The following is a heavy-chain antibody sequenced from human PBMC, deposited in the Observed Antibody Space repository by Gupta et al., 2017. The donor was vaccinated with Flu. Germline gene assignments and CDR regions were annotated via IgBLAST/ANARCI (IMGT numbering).Heavy chain of an antibody. Sequence: EVQLVESGGGLVQPGGSLRLSCAASGFTFSSYWMSWVRQAPGKGLEWVANIKQDGSEKYYVDSVKGRFTISRDNAKNSLYLQMNSLRAEDTAVYYCARESDFWSGYFVDYWGQGTLVTVSS. D-gene: IGHD3-3*01. V-gene: IGHV3-7*01. CDR3: ARESDFWSGYFVDY. CDR1: GFTFSSYW. CDR2: IKQDGSEK. J-gene: IGHJ4*02.